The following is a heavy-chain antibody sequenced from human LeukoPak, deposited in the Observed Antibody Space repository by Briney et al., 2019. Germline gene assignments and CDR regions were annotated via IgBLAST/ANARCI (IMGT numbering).Heavy chain of an antibody. CDR3: AKPLGNINTVAVAFDY. CDR1: GFTFSSYA. D-gene: IGHD6-19*01. Sequence: GGSLRLSCAASGFTFSSYAMSWVRQAPGKGLEGASGISGSGGSTYYADSVKGRFTISRDNSKNTLYLQMNGLRAEDTAVYYCAKPLGNINTVAVAFDYWGQGTLVTVSS. V-gene: IGHV3-23*01. CDR2: ISGSGGST. J-gene: IGHJ4*02.